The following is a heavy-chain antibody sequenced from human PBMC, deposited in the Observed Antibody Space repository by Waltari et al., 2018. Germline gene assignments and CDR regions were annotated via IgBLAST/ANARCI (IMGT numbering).Heavy chain of an antibody. CDR2: ISSSGSST. D-gene: IGHD6-13*01. Sequence: EVQLLESGGGLVQPGGSLRLSCAGSGFTFSRHAMSWVRQTPGKELEWVSAISSSGSSTHYADFVKGRFTISRDNSKNTLYLQLNSLRAEDTAVYYCAKSPSITAAGLDNWGQGTLVTVSS. V-gene: IGHV3-23*01. CDR3: AKSPSITAAGLDN. CDR1: GFTFSRHA. J-gene: IGHJ4*02.